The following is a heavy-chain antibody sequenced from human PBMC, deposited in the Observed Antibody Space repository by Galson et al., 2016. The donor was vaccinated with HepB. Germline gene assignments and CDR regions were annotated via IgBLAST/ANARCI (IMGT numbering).Heavy chain of an antibody. CDR3: ARGRKGYDVWSGYGDYYYSGMDV. CDR2: ISYDGSNK. V-gene: IGHV3-30*09. D-gene: IGHD3-3*01. J-gene: IGHJ6*02. Sequence: SLRLSCAASGFTFSSYAIHWVRQAPGKGLEWVAVISYDGSNKYFADSVKGRFAISRDNSKTTLYLQMNSLRADDTAVYYCARGRKGYDVWSGYGDYYYSGMDVWGQGTTVTVSS. CDR1: GFTFSSYA.